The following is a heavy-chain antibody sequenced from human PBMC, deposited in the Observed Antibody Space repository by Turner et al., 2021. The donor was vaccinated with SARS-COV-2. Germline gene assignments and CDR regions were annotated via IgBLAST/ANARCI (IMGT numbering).Heavy chain of an antibody. V-gene: IGHV1-69*04. CDR2: IIPIVGVA. Sequence: QVQLVQSGAEVKKPGSSVKVSCKASGGTFSSYPISWVRQAPGQGLEWMGRIIPIVGVANYAQKFQGRVTITADKSTSTAYMELSSLRSEDTAVYYCARINSGSFDYWGQGTLVTVSS. CDR1: GGTFSSYP. J-gene: IGHJ4*02. D-gene: IGHD1-26*01. CDR3: ARINSGSFDY.